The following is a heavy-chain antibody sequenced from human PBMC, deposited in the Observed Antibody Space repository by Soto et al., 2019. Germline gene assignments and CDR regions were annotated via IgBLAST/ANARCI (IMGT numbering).Heavy chain of an antibody. CDR2: ISAYNGNT. V-gene: IGHV1-18*01. CDR1: GGTFSSYA. D-gene: IGHD3-22*01. J-gene: IGHJ3*02. Sequence: QLVQSGPEVKKPGTSVKVSCKASGGTFSSYAISWVRQAPGQGLEWMGWISAYNGNTNYAQKLQGRVTMTTDTSTSTAYMELRSLRSDDTAVYYCARVPPPRYYYDSSGSLGGAFDIWGQGTMVTVSS. CDR3: ARVPPPRYYYDSSGSLGGAFDI.